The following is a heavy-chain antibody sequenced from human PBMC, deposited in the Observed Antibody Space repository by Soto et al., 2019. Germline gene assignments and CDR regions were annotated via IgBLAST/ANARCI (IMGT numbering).Heavy chain of an antibody. J-gene: IGHJ5*02. D-gene: IGHD3-16*02. CDR1: GSTFTSYG. CDR2: ISAYNGNT. Sequence: ASVKVSCKASGSTFTSYGISWVRQAPGQGLEWMGWISAYNGNTNYAHKLQGRVTMTTDTSTSTAYMELRSLRSDDTAVYYCARDEYDYIWGSYRRNWFDPWGQGTLVTVSS. V-gene: IGHV1-18*01. CDR3: ARDEYDYIWGSYRRNWFDP.